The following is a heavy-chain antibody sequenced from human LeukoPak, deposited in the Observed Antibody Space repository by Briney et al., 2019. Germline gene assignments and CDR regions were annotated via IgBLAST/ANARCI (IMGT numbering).Heavy chain of an antibody. D-gene: IGHD3-22*01. Sequence: GGSLRLSCAASGFTFSSYAMSWVRQAPGKGLEWVSYISSSSSLISYADSVKGRFTISRDNAQNSLYLQMSSLRAEDTAVYYCARKFDYYDSSGFAYWGQGTLVTVSS. CDR1: GFTFSSYA. V-gene: IGHV3-48*04. CDR3: ARKFDYYDSSGFAY. J-gene: IGHJ4*02. CDR2: ISSSSSLI.